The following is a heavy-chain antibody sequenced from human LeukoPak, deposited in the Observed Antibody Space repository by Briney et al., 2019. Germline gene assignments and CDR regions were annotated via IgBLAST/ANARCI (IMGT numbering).Heavy chain of an antibody. CDR2: ISWNSGSI. CDR3: AKALVRGVNIGSDY. J-gene: IGHJ4*02. Sequence: GGSLRLSCSASGFTFSSYGLHWVRQAPGKGLEWVSGISWNSGSIGYADSVKGRFTISRDNAKNSLYLQMNSLRAEDTALYYCAKALVRGVNIGSDYWGQGTLVTVSS. D-gene: IGHD3-10*01. CDR1: GFTFSSYG. V-gene: IGHV3-9*01.